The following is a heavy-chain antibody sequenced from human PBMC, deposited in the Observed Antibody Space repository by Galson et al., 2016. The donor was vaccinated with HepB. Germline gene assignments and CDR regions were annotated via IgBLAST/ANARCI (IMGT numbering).Heavy chain of an antibody. D-gene: IGHD3-16*01. CDR3: AKGGAGSIMDY. J-gene: IGHJ4*02. V-gene: IGHV3-23*01. Sequence: SLRLSCAISGFTFSTSGMTWVRQAPGKGLDWVANIKDSGDRTYYADSVKGRFTISRDNSKNTLYLQMNSLSVADTAVYYCAKGGAGSIMDYWGQGTVLTVSS. CDR2: IKDSGDRT. CDR1: GFTFSTSG.